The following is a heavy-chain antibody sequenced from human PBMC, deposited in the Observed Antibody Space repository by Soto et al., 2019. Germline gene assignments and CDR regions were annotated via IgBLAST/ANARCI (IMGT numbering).Heavy chain of an antibody. CDR1: GFTFSSFE. J-gene: IGHJ4*02. CDR2: IGRSGETI. V-gene: IGHV3-48*03. D-gene: IGHD6-6*01. CDR3: ARDSRGGAARRPAFYY. Sequence: EVQLAESGGGLAQPGGSLRLSCVGSGFTFSSFEMNWVRQTPGKGLEWLSYIGRSGETIYYADPVKGRFPISRDNAKSSLFLQMNGLRDEDTGIYYCARDSRGGAARRPAFYYWGRGTLVTVSS.